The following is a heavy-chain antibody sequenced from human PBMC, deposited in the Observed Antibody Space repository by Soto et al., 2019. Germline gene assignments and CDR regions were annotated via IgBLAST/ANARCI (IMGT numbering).Heavy chain of an antibody. J-gene: IGHJ4*02. V-gene: IGHV3-30*18. D-gene: IGHD3-16*02. Sequence: QPGGSLRLSCAASGFTFSSYGMHWVRQAPGKGLEWVAVISYDGSNKYYADSVKGRFTISRDNSKNTLYLQMNSLRAEDTAVYYCAKEGDYDYVWGSYRYLDYWGQGTLVTVSS. CDR2: ISYDGSNK. CDR1: GFTFSSYG. CDR3: AKEGDYDYVWGSYRYLDY.